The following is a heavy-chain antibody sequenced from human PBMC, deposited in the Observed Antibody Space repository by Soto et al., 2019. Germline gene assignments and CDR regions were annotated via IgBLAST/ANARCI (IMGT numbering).Heavy chain of an antibody. D-gene: IGHD3-3*01. CDR2: ISGSGGST. V-gene: IGHV3-23*01. Sequence: PGGSLRLSCAASAVSFSNYAMTWVRQAPGKGLEWVSAISGSGGSTYYADSVKGRFTISRDNSKNTLYLQMNSLRAEDTAVYYCAKEHYDFWSGYYPPESFDIWGQGTMVTVSS. CDR1: AVSFSNYA. CDR3: AKEHYDFWSGYYPPESFDI. J-gene: IGHJ3*02.